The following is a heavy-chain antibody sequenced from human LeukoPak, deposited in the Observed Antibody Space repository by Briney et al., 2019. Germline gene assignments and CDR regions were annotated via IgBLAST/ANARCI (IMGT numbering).Heavy chain of an antibody. D-gene: IGHD4-17*01. CDR3: ARDRTVTTPDAFDI. V-gene: IGHV1-69*13. CDR1: GGTFSSYA. J-gene: IGHJ3*02. Sequence: GASAKVSCKASGGTFSSYAISWVRQAPGQGLEWMGGIIPIFGTANYAQKFQGRVTITADESTSTAYMELSSLRSEDTAVYYCARDRTVTTPDAFDIWGQGTMVAVSS. CDR2: IIPIFGTA.